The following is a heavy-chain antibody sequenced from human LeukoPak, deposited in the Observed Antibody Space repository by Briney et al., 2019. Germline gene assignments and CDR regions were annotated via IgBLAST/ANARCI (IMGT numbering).Heavy chain of an antibody. V-gene: IGHV3-48*03. CDR3: ARIMITVTTSDY. J-gene: IGHJ4*02. D-gene: IGHD4-17*01. CDR1: GFTFSSYE. Sequence: GGSLRLSCAACGFTFSSYEMNWVRQAPGKGLEWLSYISSSGTTIKYADSVKGRFTISRDNAKNSLYLQVNSLRAEDTAVYYCARIMITVTTSDYWGQGTLVNVSS. CDR2: ISSSGTTI.